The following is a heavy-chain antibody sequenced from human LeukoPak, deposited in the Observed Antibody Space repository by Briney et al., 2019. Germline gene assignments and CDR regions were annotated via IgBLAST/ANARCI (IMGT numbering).Heavy chain of an antibody. D-gene: IGHD5-12*01. CDR1: GYTFTGYY. V-gene: IGHV1-2*06. J-gene: IGHJ6*03. CDR3: ARDQEWLRLGDYYYYYMDV. CDR2: INPNSGGT. Sequence: GTSVKVSCKASGYTFTGYYMHWVRQAPGQGLEWMGRINPNSGGTNYAQKFQGRVTMTRDTSISTAYMELSRLRSDDTAVYYCARDQEWLRLGDYYYYYMDVWGKGTTVTVSS.